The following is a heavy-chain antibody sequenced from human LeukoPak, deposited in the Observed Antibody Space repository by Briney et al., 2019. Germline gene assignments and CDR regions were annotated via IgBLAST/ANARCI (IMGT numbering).Heavy chain of an antibody. V-gene: IGHV1-69*01. CDR3: ATSRNYYDSSGPPRGTFDY. Sequence: KISCKASGGTFSSYAISWVRQAPGQGLEWMGGIIPIFGTANYAQKFQGRVTITADESTSTAYMELSSLRSEDTAVYYCATSRNYYDSSGPPRGTFDYWGQGTLVTVSS. CDR2: IIPIFGTA. CDR1: GGTFSSYA. D-gene: IGHD3-22*01. J-gene: IGHJ4*02.